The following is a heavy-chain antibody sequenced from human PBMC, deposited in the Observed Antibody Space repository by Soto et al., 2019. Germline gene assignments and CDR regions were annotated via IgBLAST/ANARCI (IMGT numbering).Heavy chain of an antibody. CDR2: ISYDGSNK. CDR1: GFTFSSYA. Sequence: QVQLVEYGGGVVQPGRSLRLSCTASGFTFSSYAMHWVRQAPGKGLEWVAVISYDGSNKYYADSVKGRFTISRDNSKNTMYLQMNSLSVEDTAVYYCARPYSSGWYGDLDYWGQGPLVTVSS. D-gene: IGHD6-19*01. CDR3: ARPYSSGWYGDLDY. J-gene: IGHJ4*02. V-gene: IGHV3-30-3*01.